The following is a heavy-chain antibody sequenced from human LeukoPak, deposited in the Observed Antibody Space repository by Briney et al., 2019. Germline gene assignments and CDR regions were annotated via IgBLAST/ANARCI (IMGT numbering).Heavy chain of an antibody. CDR3: ASQGYSYGSDAFDI. CDR1: GFTFDDYA. J-gene: IGHJ3*02. Sequence: GGSLRLSCAASGFTFDDYAMHWVRQAPGKGLEWVSPISGDGGSTYYADSVKGRFTISRDNSKNSLYLQMNSLRTEDTALYYCASQGYSYGSDAFDIWGQGTMVTVSS. CDR2: ISGDGGST. V-gene: IGHV3-43*02. D-gene: IGHD5-18*01.